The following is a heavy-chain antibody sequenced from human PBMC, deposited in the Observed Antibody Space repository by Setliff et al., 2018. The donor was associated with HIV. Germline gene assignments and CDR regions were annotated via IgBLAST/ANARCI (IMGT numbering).Heavy chain of an antibody. V-gene: IGHV4-59*11. CDR1: SGSISSHY. CDR2: IYNSGSTIT. Sequence: KTSETLSLTCTVSSGSISSHYWTWIRQPPGKGLEYIGYIYNSGSTITNYNPSLNGRVTISLDMSKTQSSLKLNSVTAADTAVYFCARAPTHSFGDNNSPWPDGFDIWGLGTMVTVSS. CDR3: ARAPTHSFGDNNSPWPDGFDI. D-gene: IGHD2-21*02. J-gene: IGHJ3*02.